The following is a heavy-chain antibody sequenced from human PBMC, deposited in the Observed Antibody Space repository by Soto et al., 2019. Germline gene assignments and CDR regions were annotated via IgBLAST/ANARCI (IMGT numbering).Heavy chain of an antibody. J-gene: IGHJ4*02. CDR2: ISYDGSNK. CDR1: GFTFSSYA. V-gene: IGHV3-30-3*01. CDR3: AAHYYYDSSGYSDY. Sequence: QVQLVESGGGVVQPGRSLRLSCAASGFTFSSYAMHWVRQAPGKGLEWVAVISYDGSNKYYADSVKGRFTISRDNSKNTLYLQMNSLRAEDTAVYYCAAHYYYDSSGYSDYWGQGTLVTVSS. D-gene: IGHD3-22*01.